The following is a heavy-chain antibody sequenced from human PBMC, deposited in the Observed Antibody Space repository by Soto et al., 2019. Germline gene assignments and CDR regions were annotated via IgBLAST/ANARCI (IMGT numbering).Heavy chain of an antibody. V-gene: IGHV1-2*02. D-gene: IGHD5-18*01. CDR1: RSPLTDYY. CDR2: TSTTTSVT. J-gene: IGHJ4*02. CDR3: ARGPRKQLWFPFAC. Sequence: GSVKTSCKAPRSPLTDYYLHWAPQAPAQGLKSIAWTSTTTSVTTYSSKFHATVTMTTYTSNSTAYMDLHRILSDDTTVYYCARGPRKQLWFPFACWGRGSLFTSSS.